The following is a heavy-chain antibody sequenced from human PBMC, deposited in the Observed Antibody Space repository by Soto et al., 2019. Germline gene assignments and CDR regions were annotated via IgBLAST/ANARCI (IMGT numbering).Heavy chain of an antibody. D-gene: IGHD2-21*02. Sequence: QVQLQESGPGLVKPSQTLSLTCTVSGGSISSGGYYWSWIRQHPGKGLEWIGYIYYSGSTYYNPSLKSRVTISVDTSKNQFSLKLSSVPAAGTAVYYCARVCGGDCHYGMDVWGQGTTVTVSS. CDR1: GGSISSGGYY. V-gene: IGHV4-31*03. CDR3: ARVCGGDCHYGMDV. J-gene: IGHJ6*02. CDR2: IYYSGST.